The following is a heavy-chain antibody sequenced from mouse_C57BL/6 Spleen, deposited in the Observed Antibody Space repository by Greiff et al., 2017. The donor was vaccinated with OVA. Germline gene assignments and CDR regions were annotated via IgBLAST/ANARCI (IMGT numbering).Heavy chain of an antibody. Sequence: EVQVVESGGGLVQSGRSLRLSCATSGFTFSDFYMEWVRQAPGKGLEWIAASRNKANDYTTEYSASVKGRFIVSRDTSQSILYLQMNALRAEDTAIYYCARDAVLRYSFDYWGQGTTLTVSS. CDR1: GFTFSDFY. CDR2: SRNKANDYTT. CDR3: ARDAVLRYSFDY. V-gene: IGHV7-1*01. J-gene: IGHJ2*01. D-gene: IGHD1-1*01.